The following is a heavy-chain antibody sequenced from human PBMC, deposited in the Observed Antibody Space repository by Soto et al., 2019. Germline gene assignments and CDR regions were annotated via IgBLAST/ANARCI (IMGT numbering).Heavy chain of an antibody. V-gene: IGHV1-69*06. D-gene: IGHD1-1*01. CDR2: IIPIFGTA. CDR3: ARDRSPLRSWNDVLHYYYYGMDV. J-gene: IGHJ6*02. CDR1: GGTFSSYA. Sequence: GASVKVSCKASGGTFSSYAISWVRQAPGQGLEWMGGIIPIFGTANYAQKFQGRVTITADKSTSTAYMELSSLRSEDTAVYYCARDRSPLRSWNDVLHYYYYGMDVWGQGTTVTVSS.